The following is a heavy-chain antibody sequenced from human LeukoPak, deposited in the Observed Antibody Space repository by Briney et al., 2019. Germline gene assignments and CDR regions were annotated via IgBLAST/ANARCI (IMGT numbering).Heavy chain of an antibody. CDR1: RFTFSNAW. Sequence: PGGSLRLSCAASRFTFSNAWMSWVRQAPGKGLEWVGRIKSKTDGGTTDYTAPVKGRFTISRDDSKNTLYLQMNSLKTEDTAVYYSTTDLWYCSTTSCYIDYWGQGTLVTVSS. J-gene: IGHJ4*02. CDR2: IKSKTDGGTT. D-gene: IGHD2-2*02. V-gene: IGHV3-15*01. CDR3: TTDLWYCSTTSCYIDY.